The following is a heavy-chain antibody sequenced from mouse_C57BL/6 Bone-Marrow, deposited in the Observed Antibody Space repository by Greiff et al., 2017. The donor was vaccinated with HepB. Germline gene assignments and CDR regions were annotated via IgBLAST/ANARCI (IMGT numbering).Heavy chain of an antibody. CDR3: AAGGSSSSYAMDY. Sequence: QVQLKESGAELAKPGASVKLSCKASGYTFTSYWMHWVKQRPGQGLEWIGYINPSSGYTKYNQKFKDKATLTADKSSSTAYMQLSSLTYEDSAVYYCAAGGSSSSYAMDYWGQGTSVTVSS. D-gene: IGHD1-1*01. V-gene: IGHV1-7*01. CDR1: GYTFTSYW. CDR2: INPSSGYT. J-gene: IGHJ4*01.